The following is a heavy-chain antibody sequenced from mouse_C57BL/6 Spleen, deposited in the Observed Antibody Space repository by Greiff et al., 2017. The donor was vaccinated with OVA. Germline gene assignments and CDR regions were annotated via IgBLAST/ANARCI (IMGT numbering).Heavy chain of an antibody. Sequence: QVTLKVSGSGILQPSQTLSLTCSFSGFSLSTFGMGVGWIRQPSGQGLEWLAHIWWDDDKYYHPALKSRLTFSKDTSKNQVFLKIANVDTADTATYYCARIGTTVVESFAYWGQGTLVTVSA. J-gene: IGHJ3*01. D-gene: IGHD1-1*01. CDR1: GFSLSTFGMG. V-gene: IGHV8-8*01. CDR3: ARIGTTVVESFAY. CDR2: IWWDDDK.